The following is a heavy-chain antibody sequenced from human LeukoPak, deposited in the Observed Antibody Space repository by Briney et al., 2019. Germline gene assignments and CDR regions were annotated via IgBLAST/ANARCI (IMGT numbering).Heavy chain of an antibody. CDR2: INPNSGGT. D-gene: IGHD5-24*01. Sequence: ASVKVSCKASGYTFTGYYMHWVRQAPGQGLEWMGWINPNSGGTNYAQKFQGRVTMTRDTSISTAYMELSRLRSDDTAVYYCARIRDDYNPLDYWGQGTLVTVSS. V-gene: IGHV1-2*02. CDR3: ARIRDDYNPLDY. CDR1: GYTFTGYY. J-gene: IGHJ4*02.